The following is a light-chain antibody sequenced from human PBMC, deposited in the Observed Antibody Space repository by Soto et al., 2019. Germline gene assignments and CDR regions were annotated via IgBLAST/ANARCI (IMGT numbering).Light chain of an antibody. CDR3: SSYRSGSILYV. V-gene: IGLV2-14*01. CDR1: SSDVGGFNF. CDR2: EVI. J-gene: IGLJ1*01. Sequence: SVLTQPASVSGSPGQSITISCTGTSSDVGGFNFVSWYQQYPGQAPKLVIYEVINRPSGISDRFSGSKSDNTASLTISGLQAEDEADYYCSSYRSGSILYVFGTGTKSPS.